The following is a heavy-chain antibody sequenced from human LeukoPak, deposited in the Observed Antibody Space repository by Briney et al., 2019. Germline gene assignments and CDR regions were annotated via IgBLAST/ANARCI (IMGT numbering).Heavy chain of an antibody. Sequence: GRSLRLSCAASGFTFSNYAMHWVRQAPGKGLEWVSAISGSGGSTYYADSVKGRFTISRDNSKNTLYLQMNSLRAEDTAVYYCAKRVLAVAGKHFDYWGQGTLVTVSS. CDR3: AKRVLAVAGKHFDY. CDR1: GFTFSNYA. CDR2: ISGSGGST. D-gene: IGHD6-19*01. V-gene: IGHV3-23*01. J-gene: IGHJ4*02.